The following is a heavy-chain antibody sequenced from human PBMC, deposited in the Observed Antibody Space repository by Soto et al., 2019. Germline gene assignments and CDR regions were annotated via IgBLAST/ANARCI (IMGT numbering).Heavy chain of an antibody. J-gene: IGHJ4*02. CDR3: VRDIR. V-gene: IGHV3-74*01. Sequence: VQLGESGGGLVQPGGSLRLSCAASGFTFNNFWMYWVRQTPEKGLVWVSGINSDGTTTIYADSVKGRFTISRDNAKNTLYLQMNSLTVEDTAIYYCVRDIRWGQGTLVTVSS. CDR2: INSDGTTT. CDR1: GFTFNNFW.